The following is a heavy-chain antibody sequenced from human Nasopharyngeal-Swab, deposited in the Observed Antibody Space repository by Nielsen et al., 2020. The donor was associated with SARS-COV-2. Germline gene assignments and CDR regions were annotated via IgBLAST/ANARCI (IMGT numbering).Heavy chain of an antibody. CDR1: GFTFSSYS. Sequence: GESLKISCAASGFTFSSYSMNWVRQAPGKGLEWVSYISSSSSTIYYADSVKGRFTISRDNAKNSLYLQMNSLRAEDTAVYYCARDWSGGGKLWGQGTLVTVSS. D-gene: IGHD2-8*02. CDR3: ARDWSGGGKL. V-gene: IGHV3-48*01. J-gene: IGHJ4*02. CDR2: ISSSSSTI.